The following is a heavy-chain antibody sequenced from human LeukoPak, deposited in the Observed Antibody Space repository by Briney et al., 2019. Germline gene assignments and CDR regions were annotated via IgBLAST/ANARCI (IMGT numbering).Heavy chain of an antibody. CDR3: ARDPYYYGSSGYYHPGAFDI. Sequence: PGGSLRLSCAASGFTFSSYSMNWVRQAPGKGLEWVSSISSSSSYIYYADSVKGRFTISRDNAKNSLYLQMNSLRAEDTAVYYCARDPYYYGSSGYYHPGAFDIWGQGTMVTVSS. CDR2: ISSSSSYI. J-gene: IGHJ3*02. V-gene: IGHV3-21*01. D-gene: IGHD3-22*01. CDR1: GFTFSSYS.